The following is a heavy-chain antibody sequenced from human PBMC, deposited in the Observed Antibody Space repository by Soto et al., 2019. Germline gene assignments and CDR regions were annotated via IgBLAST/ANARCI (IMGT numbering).Heavy chain of an antibody. CDR3: ARDFVVPPAMSLDRYYYYGMDV. CDR2: IYSGGSP. Sequence: GACLRPSGPGSGYACSCRASHWVRQAPGKGLEWVSVIYSGGSPSYAASVKGRFTISRDKSKNTLYLQMNSLRAEDTAVYYCARDFVVPPAMSLDRYYYYGMDVWGQGTTGTVYS. J-gene: IGHJ6*01. D-gene: IGHD2-2*01. V-gene: IGHV3-66*01. CDR1: GYACSCRA.